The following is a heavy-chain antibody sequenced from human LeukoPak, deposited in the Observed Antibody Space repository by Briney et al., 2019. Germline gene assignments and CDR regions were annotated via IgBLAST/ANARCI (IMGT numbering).Heavy chain of an antibody. CDR3: ARVGEAFDNWFDP. V-gene: IGHV4-59*01. D-gene: IGHD3-16*01. J-gene: IGHJ5*02. CDR1: GGSISSYY. CDR2: IYYSGST. Sequence: SETLSLTCTVSGGSISSYYWSWIRQPPGKGLEWIGYIYYSGSTNYNPSLKSRVTISVDTSKNQFSLKLSSVTAADTAVYYCARVGEAFDNWFDPWGQGTLVTVSS.